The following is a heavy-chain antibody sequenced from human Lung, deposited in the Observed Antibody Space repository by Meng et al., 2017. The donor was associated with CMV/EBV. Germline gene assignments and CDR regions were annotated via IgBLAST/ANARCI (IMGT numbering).Heavy chain of an antibody. V-gene: IGHV3-30*18. CDR2: MSYDGSKT. CDR3: AKPRSGFVLVLAAFDS. J-gene: IGHJ4*02. D-gene: IGHD6-19*01. CDR1: GFTFSGHA. Sequence: GGSLRLSCAASGFTFSGHAMNWVRQAPGKGLEWVALMSYDGSKTFYADFVEGRFTISGDNSRNTLYLQMSGLRTDEPAVYYCAKPRSGFVLVLAAFDSWGQGTLVXVSS.